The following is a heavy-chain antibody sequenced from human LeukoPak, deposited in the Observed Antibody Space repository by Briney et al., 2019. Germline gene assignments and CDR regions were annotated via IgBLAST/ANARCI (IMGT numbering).Heavy chain of an antibody. V-gene: IGHV1-2*04. Sequence: ASVKVSCKASGYTFTGYYMHWVRQAPGQGLEWMGWINPNSGGTNYAQKFQGWVTMTRDTSISTAYMELSRLRSDDTAVYYCARDSEYYDSSGYYSFDYWGQGTLVTVSS. J-gene: IGHJ4*02. CDR3: ARDSEYYDSSGYYSFDY. CDR2: INPNSGGT. CDR1: GYTFTGYY. D-gene: IGHD3-22*01.